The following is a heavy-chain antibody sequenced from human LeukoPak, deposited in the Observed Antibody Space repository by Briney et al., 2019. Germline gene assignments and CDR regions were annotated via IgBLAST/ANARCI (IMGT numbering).Heavy chain of an antibody. Sequence: SETLSLTCTVSGYSISSGYYWGWIRQPPGKGLEWIGSIYHSGSTYYNPSLKSRVTISVDTSKNQFSLKLSSVTAADTAVYYCAGNGGGYAVHTFDFWGQGTLVTVSS. CDR3: AGNGGGYAVHTFDF. CDR2: IYHSGST. J-gene: IGHJ4*02. CDR1: GYSISSGYY. D-gene: IGHD3-22*01. V-gene: IGHV4-38-2*02.